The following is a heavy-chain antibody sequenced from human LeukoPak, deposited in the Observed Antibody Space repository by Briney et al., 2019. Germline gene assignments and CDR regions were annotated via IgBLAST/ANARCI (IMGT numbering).Heavy chain of an antibody. Sequence: PGRSLRLSCAASGFTFSSYALHWVRQAPGKGLEWAAVISYDGTNKYHADSVKGRFTISRDNSKNTLYLQMNSLRAEDTAVYYCARDSTYYYDSGSSGPHYFDYWGQGTLVTVSS. J-gene: IGHJ4*02. CDR1: GFTFSSYA. V-gene: IGHV3-30*01. D-gene: IGHD3-10*01. CDR2: ISYDGTNK. CDR3: ARDSTYYYDSGSSGPHYFDY.